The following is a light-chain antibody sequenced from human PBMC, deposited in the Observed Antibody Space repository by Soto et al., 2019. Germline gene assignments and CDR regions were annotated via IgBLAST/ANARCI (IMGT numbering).Light chain of an antibody. CDR1: NSNIGSNP. CDR3: AAWDDTLSGHVV. Sequence: QSVLTQPPSASGTPGQRVTISCSGTNSNIGSNPVYWYKQLPGTAPKLLIQRNDQRPSGVPDRFSASKSGTSASLAISGLRSEDEAHYYCAAWDDTLSGHVVFGGGTKVTVL. V-gene: IGLV1-47*01. CDR2: RND. J-gene: IGLJ2*01.